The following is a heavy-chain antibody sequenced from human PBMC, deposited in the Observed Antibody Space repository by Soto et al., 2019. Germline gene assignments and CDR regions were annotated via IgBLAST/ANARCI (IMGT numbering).Heavy chain of an antibody. Sequence: ASVKVSCKASGSTFTSYDINWVRQATGQGLEWMGWMNPNSGNTGYAQKFQGRVTMTRNTSISTAYMELSSLRSEDTAVYYCARGMSVLMVYAVYYYYYGMDVWGQGTTVTVSS. V-gene: IGHV1-8*01. D-gene: IGHD2-8*01. CDR3: ARGMSVLMVYAVYYYYYGMDV. CDR2: MNPNSGNT. CDR1: GSTFTSYD. J-gene: IGHJ6*02.